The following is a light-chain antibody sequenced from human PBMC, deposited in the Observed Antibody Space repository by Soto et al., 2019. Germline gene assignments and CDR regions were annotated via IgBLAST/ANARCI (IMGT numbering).Light chain of an antibody. CDR3: SSHTSSSTSYV. CDR1: SSDVGDYIY. V-gene: IGLV2-14*01. CDR2: DVS. Sequence: QSVLTQPASVSGSPGQSISISCTGPSSDVGDYIYVSWYQQHPGKAPKLMIYDVSNRPSGVSNRFSGSKSANTASLTISGLQAEDEADYYCSSHTSSSTSYVFGTGTKVTVL. J-gene: IGLJ1*01.